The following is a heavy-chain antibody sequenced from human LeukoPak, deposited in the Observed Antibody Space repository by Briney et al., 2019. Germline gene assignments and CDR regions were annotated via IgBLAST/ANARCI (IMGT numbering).Heavy chain of an antibody. J-gene: IGHJ4*02. V-gene: IGHV1-18*01. CDR3: ARVSRVRGVTHLDY. D-gene: IGHD3-10*01. CDR2: SSTYNGNT. CDR1: GSTXTSYG. Sequence: GASVTVSCTSSGSTXTSYGISWVRQAPGQGLDWMGWSSTYNGNTNYAQKLQGRVTMTTDTSTSTAYMELRSLRSDDTAVYYCARVSRVRGVTHLDYWGQGTLVTVSS.